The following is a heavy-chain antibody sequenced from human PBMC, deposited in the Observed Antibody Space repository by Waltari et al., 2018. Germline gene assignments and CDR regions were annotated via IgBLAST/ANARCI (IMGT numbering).Heavy chain of an antibody. CDR2: IYHSGRT. CDR3: ARHWAMAYPGALPYYFDY. Sequence: QVQLQESGPGLVKPSETLSLTCAVSGYSISSGYYWGWIRQPPGKGLEWIGSIYHSGRTYYNPSLKSRVTISVDTSKNQFSLKLSSVTAADTAVYYCARHWAMAYPGALPYYFDYWGQGTLVTVSS. J-gene: IGHJ4*02. V-gene: IGHV4-38-2*01. D-gene: IGHD3-10*01. CDR1: GYSISSGYY.